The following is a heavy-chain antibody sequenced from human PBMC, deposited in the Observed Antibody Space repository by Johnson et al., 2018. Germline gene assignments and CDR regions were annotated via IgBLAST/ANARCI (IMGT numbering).Heavy chain of an antibody. CDR1: GFTFTNYA. CDR2: ISYDGGNE. Sequence: LVQSGGGVVQPGRXLRLXCAASGFTFTNYAFHWVRQAPGKGLEWVAAISYDGGNEFYADSVKGRFTVSRDNYKNTLYLQMNSLSAEDTAVYYRARGSGYYYYGMDVWGQGTTVTVSS. V-gene: IGHV3-30-3*01. J-gene: IGHJ6*02. CDR3: ARGSGYYYYGMDV.